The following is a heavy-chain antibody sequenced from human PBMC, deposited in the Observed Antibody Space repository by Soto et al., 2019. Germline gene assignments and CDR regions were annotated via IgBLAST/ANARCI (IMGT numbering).Heavy chain of an antibody. V-gene: IGHV3-23*01. CDR3: AKDLLQWLGGSGPFDY. CDR2: VSTTGGST. D-gene: IGHD6-19*01. Sequence: QAGGSLRLSCATSGFSFSSYAMTWVRQAPGKGLEWVSTVSTTGGSTYYADSVEGRFTISRDDDKKTLYLHLNSLRTEDTATYYCAKDLLQWLGGSGPFDYWGQGTLVTVSS. CDR1: GFSFSSYA. J-gene: IGHJ4*02.